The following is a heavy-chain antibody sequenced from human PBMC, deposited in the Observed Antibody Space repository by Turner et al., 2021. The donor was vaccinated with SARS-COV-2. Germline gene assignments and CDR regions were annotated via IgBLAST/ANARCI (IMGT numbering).Heavy chain of an antibody. CDR3: ARDGSGYYDSSGYFDH. V-gene: IGHV3-33*01. CDR2: IWYDGSNK. J-gene: IGHJ4*02. D-gene: IGHD3-22*01. CDR1: GFTVSSDG. Sequence: VQLVESGGGAVQPGRSLGLYGATSGFTVSSDGMNWVRQAPGKGLEWVAVIWYDGSNKYYADSVKGRFTIARDNSKNTLYLQMNSLRAEDTAVYYCARDGSGYYDSSGYFDHWGQGTLVTVSS.